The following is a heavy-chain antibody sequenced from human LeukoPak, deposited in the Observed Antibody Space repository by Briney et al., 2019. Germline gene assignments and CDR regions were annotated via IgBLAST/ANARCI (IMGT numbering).Heavy chain of an antibody. D-gene: IGHD4-23*01. CDR2: IKQDGSEK. Sequence: GGSLRLSCAASGFTFSSYWMSWVRQAPGKGLEWVANIKQDGSEKYYVDSVKGRFTISTDNAKNSLYLQMNSLRAEDTAVYYCARERGYGDKNYYYYYMDVWGKGTTVTVSS. CDR1: GFTFSSYW. CDR3: ARERGYGDKNYYYYYMDV. V-gene: IGHV3-7*01. J-gene: IGHJ6*03.